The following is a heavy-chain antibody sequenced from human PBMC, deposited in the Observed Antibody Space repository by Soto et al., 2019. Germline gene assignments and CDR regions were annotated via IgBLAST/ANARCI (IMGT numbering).Heavy chain of an antibody. J-gene: IGHJ6*02. D-gene: IGHD2-2*01. Sequence: SVKVSCKASGGTFSSYAISWVRQAPGQGLEWMGGIIPIPGTANYAQKFQGRVTITADESTSTAYMELSSLRSEDTAVYYCAKSQGSSTSLEIYYYYYYGMDVWGQGTTVTVSS. CDR3: AKSQGSSTSLEIYYYYYYGMDV. V-gene: IGHV1-69*13. CDR2: IIPIPGTA. CDR1: GGTFSSYA.